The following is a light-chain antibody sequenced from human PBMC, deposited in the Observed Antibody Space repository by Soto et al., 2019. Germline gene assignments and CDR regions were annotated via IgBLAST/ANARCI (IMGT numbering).Light chain of an antibody. Sequence: DIQMTQSPSTLSASVGDRFTITCRASQSISSWLAWYQQKPGKAPKLLIYDASNLETGAPSRFSGSGSGTDFTFTISSLQPEDIATYYCQQYNSYSFGQGTKVDIK. CDR1: QSISSW. CDR2: DAS. CDR3: QQYNSYS. J-gene: IGKJ1*01. V-gene: IGKV1-5*01.